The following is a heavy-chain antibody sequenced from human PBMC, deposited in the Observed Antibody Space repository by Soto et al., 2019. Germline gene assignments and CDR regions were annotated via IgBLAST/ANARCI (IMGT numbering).Heavy chain of an antibody. CDR2: ISSGSSYT. V-gene: IGHV3-21*01. CDR1: GFIFCSYA. Sequence: PGGSPRLSCAPSGFIFCSYAMNWVRQAPGKGLEWVSSISSGSSYTYYADSVKGRFAISRDNAKNSLSLQMNSLRDDDTAVYYCARGLGSSWYGGAFDIWGRGTMVTVSS. CDR3: ARGLGSSWYGGAFDI. J-gene: IGHJ3*02. D-gene: IGHD6-13*01.